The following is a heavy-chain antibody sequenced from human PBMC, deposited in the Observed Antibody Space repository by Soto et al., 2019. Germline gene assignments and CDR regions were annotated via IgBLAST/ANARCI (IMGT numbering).Heavy chain of an antibody. D-gene: IGHD3-10*01. V-gene: IGHV3-48*01. J-gene: IGHJ4*02. CDR1: GFTFSTYS. Sequence: GGSLRLSCAASGFTFSTYSMNWVRQAPGKGLEWISYISPTSDPIYYADSVKGRFTVSRDNAKTSLYLQMNSLRAEDMAVYYCARDFYGPGSYGDSWGQGTLVTVSS. CDR3: ARDFYGPGSYGDS. CDR2: ISPTSDPI.